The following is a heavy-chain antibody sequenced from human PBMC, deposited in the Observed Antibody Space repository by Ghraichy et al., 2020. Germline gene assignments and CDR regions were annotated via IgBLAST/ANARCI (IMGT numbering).Heavy chain of an antibody. Sequence: GGSLRLSCTTSGFTFGDYAMSWVRQAPEKGLEWVGFIRRNPYGGTTEYAASVKGRFTISRDDSKSIAYLQMNSLKTEDTAMYYCSRDVGGLDYWGQGTLVTVSS. D-gene: IGHD3-10*01. CDR3: SRDVGGLDY. CDR1: GFTFGDYA. V-gene: IGHV3-49*04. J-gene: IGHJ4*02. CDR2: IRRNPYGGTT.